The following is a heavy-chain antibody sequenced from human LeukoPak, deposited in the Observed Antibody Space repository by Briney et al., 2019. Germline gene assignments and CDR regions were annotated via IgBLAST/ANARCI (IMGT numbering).Heavy chain of an antibody. CDR1: GGSISSYY. J-gene: IGHJ3*02. CDR2: IYYSGST. Sequence: SETLSLTCTVSGGSISSYYWSWIRQPPGKGLEWIGYIYYSGSTNYNPSLKSRVTISVDTSKNQFSLKLSSVTAADTAVYYCARRTVTTNADAFDIWGQGTMVTVSS. CDR3: ARRTVTTNADAFDI. V-gene: IGHV4-59*01. D-gene: IGHD4-17*01.